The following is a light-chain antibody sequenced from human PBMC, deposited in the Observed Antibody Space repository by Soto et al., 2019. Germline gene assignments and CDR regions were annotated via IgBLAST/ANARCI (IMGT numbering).Light chain of an antibody. V-gene: IGLV2-8*01. J-gene: IGLJ2*01. CDR1: SSDVGGYKY. CDR2: EVS. CDR3: AAWDDSLSGVV. Sequence: QSALTQPPSASGSPGQSVTISCTGTSSDVGGYKYVSWYQQHPGKAPKLMIYEVSQRPSGVPDRFSGSKSGNTASLTISGLRSEDEADYYCAAWDDSLSGVVFGGGTKLTVL.